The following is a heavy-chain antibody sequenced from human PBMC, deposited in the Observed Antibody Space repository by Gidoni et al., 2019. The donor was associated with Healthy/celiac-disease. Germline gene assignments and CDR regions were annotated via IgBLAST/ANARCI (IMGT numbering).Heavy chain of an antibody. J-gene: IGHJ4*02. D-gene: IGHD2-21*02. V-gene: IGHV4-34*01. CDR1: GGSFIGYY. CDR3: ARAHLVVTANFDY. Sequence: QVQLQQWGAGLVKPVETLSVTCAVYGGSFIGYYWSWLRQPPGKGLEWIGEIKRSGSTNYNPSLKSRVTISVDTSKNQFSLKLSAVTAADTAVYYCARAHLVVTANFDYWGQGTLVTVSS. CDR2: IKRSGST.